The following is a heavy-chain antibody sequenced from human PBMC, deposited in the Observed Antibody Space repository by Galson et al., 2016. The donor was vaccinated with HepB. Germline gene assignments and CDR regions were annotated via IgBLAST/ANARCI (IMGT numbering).Heavy chain of an antibody. J-gene: IGHJ6*02. Sequence: CAISGDSVSNNHAAWNWIRQSPSRGLEWLGRTFYRSNWQTDYAPSEESRITTSADTFKNQVSLLVNTVTPEDTAVYYCARVVELGRGFHVWGQGTTVRVPS. CDR3: ARVVELGRGFHV. D-gene: IGHD3-10*01. CDR1: GDSVSNNHAA. CDR2: TFYRSNWQT. V-gene: IGHV6-1*01.